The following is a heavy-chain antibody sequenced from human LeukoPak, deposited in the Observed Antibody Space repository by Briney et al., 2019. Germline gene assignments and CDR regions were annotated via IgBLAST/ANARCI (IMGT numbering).Heavy chain of an antibody. D-gene: IGHD3-9*01. V-gene: IGHV1-18*04. J-gene: IGHJ4*02. CDR3: ASPAGYYDIVTGYLDY. Sequence: ASVKVSCKASGYTFTSYGISWVRQAPGQGLEWMGWISAYNGNTNYAQKLQGRVTMTTDTSTSTAYIKLRSLRSDDTAVYHCASPAGYYDIVTGYLDYWGQGTLVTVSS. CDR1: GYTFTSYG. CDR2: ISAYNGNT.